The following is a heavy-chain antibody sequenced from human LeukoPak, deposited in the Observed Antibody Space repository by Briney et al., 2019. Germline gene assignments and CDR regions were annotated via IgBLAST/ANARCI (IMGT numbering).Heavy chain of an antibody. D-gene: IGHD6-13*01. Sequence: SQTLSLTCTVSGGSVSSGSYYWSWIRQPAGKGLEWIGRIYTSGSTNYNPSLKSRVTISVDTSKNQFSLKLSSVTAADTAVYYCARMREEQQLVYYGMDVWGQGTTVTVSS. CDR3: ARMREEQQLVYYGMDV. V-gene: IGHV4-61*02. J-gene: IGHJ6*02. CDR1: GGSVSSGSYY. CDR2: IYTSGST.